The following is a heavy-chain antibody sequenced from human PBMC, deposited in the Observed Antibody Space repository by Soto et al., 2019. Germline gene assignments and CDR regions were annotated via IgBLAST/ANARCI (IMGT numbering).Heavy chain of an antibody. CDR2: INAGNGNT. Sequence: ASVKVSCKASGYTFTSYAMHWVRQAPGQRLEWMGWINAGNGNTKYSQKFQGRVTITRDTSASTAYMELSSLRSEDTAVYYCARNSARCSSTSCYPVWFDPWGQGTLVTVSS. D-gene: IGHD2-2*01. J-gene: IGHJ5*02. CDR3: ARNSARCSSTSCYPVWFDP. V-gene: IGHV1-3*01. CDR1: GYTFTSYA.